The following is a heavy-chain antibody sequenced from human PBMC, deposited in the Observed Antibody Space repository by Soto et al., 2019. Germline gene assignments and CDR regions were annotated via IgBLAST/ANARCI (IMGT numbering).Heavy chain of an antibody. Sequence: ASVKVSCKAPGGTFSSYAISWVRQAPGQGLEWMGGIIPIFGTANYAQKFQGRVTITADESTSTAYMELSSLRSEDTAVYYCAWITGTTSYYGMDVWGQGTTVTVSS. D-gene: IGHD1-7*01. CDR3: AWITGTTSYYGMDV. V-gene: IGHV1-69*13. CDR1: GGTFSSYA. J-gene: IGHJ6*02. CDR2: IIPIFGTA.